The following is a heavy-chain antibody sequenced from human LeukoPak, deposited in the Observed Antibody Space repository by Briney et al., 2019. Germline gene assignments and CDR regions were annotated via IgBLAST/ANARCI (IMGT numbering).Heavy chain of an antibody. Sequence: PPETLSLTCSVSGDSISTYHWNWIRKPPGKGLEWIGYMQSTGNSNYNPSLKNRVNIFVDMSKNQFVLNLRSVAAADTAVYYCARDKRHSYGRYFDPWGQGMLVTVSS. D-gene: IGHD5-18*01. CDR2: MQSTGNS. CDR3: ARDKRHSYGRYFDP. J-gene: IGHJ4*02. CDR1: GDSISTYH. V-gene: IGHV4-59*01.